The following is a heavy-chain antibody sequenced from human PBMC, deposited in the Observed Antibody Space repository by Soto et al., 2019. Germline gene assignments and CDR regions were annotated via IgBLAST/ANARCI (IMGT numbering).Heavy chain of an antibody. CDR2: TYYRSKWHN. CDR1: GYSVSSNSVT. D-gene: IGHD6-6*01. V-gene: IGHV6-1*01. CDR3: ECSSTSTAFDM. Sequence: SQTLSLTCAISGYSVSSNSVTWNWVIQSPSRGLEWLGRTYYRSKWHNDYAVSVRSRITINPDTSENQFSLHLSSVTPEDTAVYFCECSSTSTAFDMWGQGTMVTVSS. J-gene: IGHJ3*02.